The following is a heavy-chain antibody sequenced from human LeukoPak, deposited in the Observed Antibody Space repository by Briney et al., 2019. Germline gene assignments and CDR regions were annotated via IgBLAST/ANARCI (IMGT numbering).Heavy chain of an antibody. J-gene: IGHJ4*02. V-gene: IGHV4-39*01. CDR3: ARHVLRFLEWLSPFDY. CDR2: IYYSGST. CDR1: GGSISSSSYY. D-gene: IGHD3-3*01. Sequence: SETLSLTCTVPGGSISSSSYYWGWIRQPPGKGLEWIGSIYYSGSTYYNPSLKSRVTISVDTSKNQFSLKLSSVTAADTAVYYCARHVLRFLEWLSPFDYWGQGTLVTVSS.